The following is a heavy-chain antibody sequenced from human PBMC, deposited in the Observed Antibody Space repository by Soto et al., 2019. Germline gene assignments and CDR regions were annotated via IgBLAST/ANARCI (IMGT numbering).Heavy chain of an antibody. CDR2: ISSSGSTI. J-gene: IGHJ3*02. V-gene: IGHV3-11*01. CDR3: ARDRGEWLARFAPI. D-gene: IGHD6-19*01. Sequence: KTGGSLRLSCAASGFTFSDYYMSWIRQAPGKGLEWVSYISSSGSTIYYADSVKGRFTISRDNAKNSLYLQMNSLRAEDTAVYYCARDRGEWLARFAPIWGQGTMVTVSS. CDR1: GFTFSDYY.